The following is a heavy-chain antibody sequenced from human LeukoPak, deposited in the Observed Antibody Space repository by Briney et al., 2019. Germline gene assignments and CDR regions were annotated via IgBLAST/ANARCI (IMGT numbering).Heavy chain of an antibody. V-gene: IGHV4-34*01. Sequence: PSETLSLTCAVYGGSFSGYYWSWIRQPPGKGLEWIGEINHSGSTNYNPSLKSRVTISVDTSENQFSLKLSSVTAADTAVYYCAREGTYCSRTSCYDSFLDYWGQGTLVTVSS. CDR2: INHSGST. J-gene: IGHJ4*02. CDR1: GGSFSGYY. D-gene: IGHD2-2*01. CDR3: AREGTYCSRTSCYDSFLDY.